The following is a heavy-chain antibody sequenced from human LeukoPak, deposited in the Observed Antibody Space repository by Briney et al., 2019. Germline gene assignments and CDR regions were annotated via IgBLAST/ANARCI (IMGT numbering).Heavy chain of an antibody. CDR2: IWYDGSNK. J-gene: IGHJ4*02. Sequence: GGSLRLSCAASGFTFSSYGMHWVRQAPGKGLEWVAVIWYDGSNKYYADSVKGRFTISRDNSKNTLYLQMNSLRAEDTAVYYCAKVKDGYYYDSSGYRDEYYFDYWGQGTLVTVSS. D-gene: IGHD3-22*01. CDR1: GFTFSSYG. V-gene: IGHV3-33*06. CDR3: AKVKDGYYYDSSGYRDEYYFDY.